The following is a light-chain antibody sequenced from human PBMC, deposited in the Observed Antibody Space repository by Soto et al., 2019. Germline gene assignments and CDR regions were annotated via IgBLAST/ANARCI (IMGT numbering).Light chain of an antibody. V-gene: IGKV3-15*01. CDR3: QQYNNWPPVT. CDR1: QSVSNN. CDR2: DTS. Sequence: EIVLTQSPGTLSLSPGERATLSCRASQSVSNNYLAWYQQKPGQAPRLLIYDTSTRATGIPARFSGSGSGTEFTLTISSLQSEDLAVYYCQQYNNWPPVTFGQGTRLEIK. J-gene: IGKJ5*01.